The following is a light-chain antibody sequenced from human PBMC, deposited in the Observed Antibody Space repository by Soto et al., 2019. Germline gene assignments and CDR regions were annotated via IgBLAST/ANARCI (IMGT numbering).Light chain of an antibody. Sequence: EVVMTQSPATLYLSPGERATLSCRARQRVSSSLAWYQHKPGQAPRPLIYGASTRASGIPDSFSGRGSETAFMFTISSLQAGDYALYYCQQATNWWTFGQWTKVDI. J-gene: IGKJ1*01. V-gene: IGKV3-15*01. CDR2: GAS. CDR3: QQATNWWT. CDR1: QRVSSS.